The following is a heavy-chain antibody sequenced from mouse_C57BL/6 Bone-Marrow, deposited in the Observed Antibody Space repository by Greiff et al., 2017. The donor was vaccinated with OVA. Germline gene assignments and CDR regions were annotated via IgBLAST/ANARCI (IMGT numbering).Heavy chain of an antibody. D-gene: IGHD1-1*01. CDR2: IHPNSGST. V-gene: IGHV1-64*01. CDR3: ARERRYYYGSSSGFAY. J-gene: IGHJ3*01. CDR1: GYTFTSYW. Sequence: VQLQQPGAELVKPGASVKLSCKASGYTFTSYWMHWVKQRPGQGLEWIGMIHPNSGSTNYNEKFKSKATLTVDKSSSTAYMQLSSLTSEDSAVYYCARERRYYYGSSSGFAYWGQGTLVTVSA.